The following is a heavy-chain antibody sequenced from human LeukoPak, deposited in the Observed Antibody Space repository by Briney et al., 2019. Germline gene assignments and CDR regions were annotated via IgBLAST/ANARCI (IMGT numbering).Heavy chain of an antibody. CDR2: ISGSGGST. CDR1: GFTFSSYA. J-gene: IGHJ3*02. V-gene: IGHV3-23*01. D-gene: IGHD2-15*01. Sequence: PGGSLRLSCAASGFTFSSYAMSWVRQAPGKGLEWVSAISGSGGSTYYADSVKGRFTISRDNSKNTLYPQMNSLRAEDTAVYYCAKVEEGCSGGSCYFYAFDIWGQGTMVTVSS. CDR3: AKVEEGCSGGSCYFYAFDI.